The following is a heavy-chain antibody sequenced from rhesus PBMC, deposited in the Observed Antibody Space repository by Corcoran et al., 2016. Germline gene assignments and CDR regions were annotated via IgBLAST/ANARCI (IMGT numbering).Heavy chain of an antibody. V-gene: IGHV2-152*01. J-gene: IGHJ4*01. CDR1: GFSLTTSGMG. CDR2: IYWDDDK. D-gene: IGHD4-11*01. CDR3: ARNYDKIDY. Sequence: QVTLKESGPALVKPTQTLTLTCPFSGFSLTTSGMGVGWIRQPPGKALEWLALIYWDDDKRYSTSLKSRLTISKDTSKNQVVLTMTNMDPMDTATYYCARNYDKIDYWGQGVLVTVSS.